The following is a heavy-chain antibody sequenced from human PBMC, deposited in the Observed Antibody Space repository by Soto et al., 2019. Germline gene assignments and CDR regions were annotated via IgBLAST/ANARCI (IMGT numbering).Heavy chain of an antibody. D-gene: IGHD2-2*01. Sequence: SETLSLTCAVYGGSFSGYYWSWIRQPPGKGLEWIGEINHSGSTNYNPSLKSRVTISVDTSKNQFSLKLSSVTAADTAVYYCARVLTTPNQYCSSTSCSFAYWGKGTLVTVSS. CDR1: GGSFSGYY. CDR3: ARVLTTPNQYCSSTSCSFAY. J-gene: IGHJ4*02. V-gene: IGHV4-34*01. CDR2: INHSGST.